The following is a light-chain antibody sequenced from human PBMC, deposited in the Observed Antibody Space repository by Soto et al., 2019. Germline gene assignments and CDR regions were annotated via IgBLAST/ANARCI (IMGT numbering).Light chain of an antibody. CDR3: RQSYSIPLT. Sequence: DVQMTQSPPSLSASVGDRVIITCRASQSISSYLHWYQQKPGKAPKLLIYAASSLQSGVPSRFSGSGSGTDYTLTISSLQPEDFASYYCRQSYSIPLTFGGGTKVEVK. CDR2: AAS. CDR1: QSISSY. J-gene: IGKJ4*01. V-gene: IGKV1-39*01.